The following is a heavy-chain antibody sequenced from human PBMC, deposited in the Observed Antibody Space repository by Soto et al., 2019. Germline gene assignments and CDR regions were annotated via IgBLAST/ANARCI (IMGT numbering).Heavy chain of an antibody. V-gene: IGHV4-30-2*01. J-gene: IGHJ6*02. CDR3: AEESGYYHYGKDV. D-gene: IGHD3-3*01. CDR2: IYHSGST. Sequence: PSETLSLTCAFSGGSISSGGNSWSWIRQPPGKSLEWIGYIYHSGSTYYNPSLKSRVTISVDRSKNQFSLKLSSVTAADTAVYYCAEESGYYHYGKDVWGQGTTVTFSS. CDR1: GGSISSGGNS.